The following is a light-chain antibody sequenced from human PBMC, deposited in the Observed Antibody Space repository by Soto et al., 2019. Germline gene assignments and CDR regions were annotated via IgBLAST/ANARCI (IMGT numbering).Light chain of an antibody. J-gene: IGLJ2*01. CDR1: YIGSKS. CDR3: QVWDSSSDHLI. Sequence: SYELTQPPSVSVAPGPTARISCGGDYIGSKSVHWYQQRPGQAPVLVVYDDSDRPSGIPERFSGSNSGNTATLTISSVEGGDEADYYCQVWDSSSDHLIFGGGTKVTVL. V-gene: IGLV3-21*02. CDR2: DDS.